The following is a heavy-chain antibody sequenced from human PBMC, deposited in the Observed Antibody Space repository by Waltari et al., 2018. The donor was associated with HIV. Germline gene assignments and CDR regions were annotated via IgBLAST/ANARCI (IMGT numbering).Heavy chain of an antibody. CDR2: IYHSGST. CDR3: ARDPGYDSSGYEGDY. V-gene: IGHV4-38-2*02. J-gene: IGHJ4*02. CDR1: GYSISSGYY. Sequence: QVQLQESGPGLVKPSETLSLTCAVSGYSISSGYYWGWIRQPPGKGLEWIGSIYHSGSTYYNPSLKSRVTISVYTSKNQFSLKLSSVTAADTAVYYCARDPGYDSSGYEGDYWGKGTLVTVSS. D-gene: IGHD3-22*01.